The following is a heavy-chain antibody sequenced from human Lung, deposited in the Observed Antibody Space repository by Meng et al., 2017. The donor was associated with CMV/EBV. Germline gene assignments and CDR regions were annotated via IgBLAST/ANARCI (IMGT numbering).Heavy chain of an antibody. V-gene: IGHV3-74*01. CDR3: ARSSGNWNDESAVDL. CDR2: INRDGSST. J-gene: IGHJ5*02. CDR1: GFTFSSYW. D-gene: IGHD1-1*01. Sequence: GESLKISCEASGFTFSSYWVQWVRQPPGKGLAWVSRINRDGSSTYYAGSVKGRFTISRDNVKNTLYLQMNSLRAEDAAVYYCARSSGNWNDESAVDLWGQGTLVTVSS.